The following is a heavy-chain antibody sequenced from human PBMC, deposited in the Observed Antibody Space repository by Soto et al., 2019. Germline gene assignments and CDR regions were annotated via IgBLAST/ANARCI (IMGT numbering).Heavy chain of an antibody. Sequence: LRLSCAASGFTFRSFTMNWVRQAPGKGLEWVSTISSNSAYIDYADSLRGRFTVSRDNARNSLYLQIDSLGVEDTAVYYCATPYYFNHWGPGTLVTVSS. CDR2: ISSNSAYI. V-gene: IGHV3-21*06. CDR1: GFTFRSFT. D-gene: IGHD3-16*01. J-gene: IGHJ1*01. CDR3: ATPYYFNH.